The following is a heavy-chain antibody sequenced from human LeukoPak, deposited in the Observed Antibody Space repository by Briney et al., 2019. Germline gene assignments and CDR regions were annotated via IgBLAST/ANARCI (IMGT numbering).Heavy chain of an antibody. CDR2: IIPIFGTA. CDR3: ARDGDYGATLYYFDY. Sequence: SVKVSCKASGGTFSSYAISWVRQAPGQGLEWMGGIIPIFGTANYAQKFQGRVTITTDESTSTAYMELSSLRSEDTAVYYCARDGDYGATLYYFDYWGQGTLVTVSS. V-gene: IGHV1-69*05. D-gene: IGHD4-17*01. CDR1: GGTFSSYA. J-gene: IGHJ4*02.